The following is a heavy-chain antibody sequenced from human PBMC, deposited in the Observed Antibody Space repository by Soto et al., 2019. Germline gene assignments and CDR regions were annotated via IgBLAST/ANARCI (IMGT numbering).Heavy chain of an antibody. V-gene: IGHV4-34*01. J-gene: IGHJ6*03. CDR1: GGSFSGYY. CDR3: AAAVAGTGYYYYYYYMDV. CDR2: INHSGST. Sequence: SETLSLTCAVYGGSFSGYYWSWIRQPPGKGLEWIGEINHSGSTNYNPSLESRVTISVDTSKNQFSLKLSSVTAADTAVYYCAAAVAGTGYYYYYYYMDVWGKGTTVTVSS. D-gene: IGHD6-19*01.